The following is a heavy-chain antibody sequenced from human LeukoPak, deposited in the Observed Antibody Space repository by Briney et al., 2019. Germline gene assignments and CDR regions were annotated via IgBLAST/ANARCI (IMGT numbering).Heavy chain of an antibody. CDR2: ISYSGST. CDR3: ARGVYNYGGHNWFDP. Sequence: SETLSLTCTVSGGSISSYYWSWLRQPPGKGLEWIGYISYSGSTNYNPSLKSRVTISVDTSNNQFSLKLSSVTAADTAVYYCARGVYNYGGHNWFDPWGEGTLVTVSS. J-gene: IGHJ5*02. D-gene: IGHD5-18*01. V-gene: IGHV4-59*01. CDR1: GGSISSYY.